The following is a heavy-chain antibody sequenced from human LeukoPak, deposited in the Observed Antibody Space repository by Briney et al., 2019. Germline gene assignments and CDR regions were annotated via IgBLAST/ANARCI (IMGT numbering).Heavy chain of an antibody. CDR1: GYIFTSNA. Sequence: ASVKVSCKASGYIFTSNALGWVRQAPGQGLEWMGWINTNTGNPTYAQGFTGRFVFSLDTSDNTAYLQISSLQAEDTAVYSCASFFCTSALCYYLDYWGQGTLVTVSS. J-gene: IGHJ4*02. CDR3: ASFFCTSALCYYLDY. D-gene: IGHD2-8*01. CDR2: INTNTGNP. V-gene: IGHV7-4-1*02.